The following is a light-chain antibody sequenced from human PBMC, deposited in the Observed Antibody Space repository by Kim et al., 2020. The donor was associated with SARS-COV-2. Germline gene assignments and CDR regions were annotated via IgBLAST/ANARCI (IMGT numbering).Light chain of an antibody. CDR1: DSDF. V-gene: IGLV2-23*02. Sequence: SGSPGQSITMSCASTDSDFVSWYQQHPGKAPKLIIYQVTKRPSGVSDRFSGSKSGFTAYLTISGLQAEDEADYFCCSCAGTTNFYVFGTGTKVTVL. CDR2: QVT. CDR3: CSCAGTTNFYV. J-gene: IGLJ1*01.